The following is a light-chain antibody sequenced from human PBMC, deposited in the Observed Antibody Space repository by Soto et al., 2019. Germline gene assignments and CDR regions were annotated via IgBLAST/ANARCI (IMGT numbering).Light chain of an antibody. V-gene: IGKV3-11*01. CDR2: AAS. CDR3: QHRSNCPPT. J-gene: IGKJ2*01. CDR1: QGVSSY. Sequence: ESVLTQSPATLSLSPGERSPLSCRARQGVSSYLAWYRQKPGHPPRLLSYAASHSITGIPARFSGSGSGTDFTLIISSLEPEDFAVYYCQHRSNCPPTFGQGTKLEIK.